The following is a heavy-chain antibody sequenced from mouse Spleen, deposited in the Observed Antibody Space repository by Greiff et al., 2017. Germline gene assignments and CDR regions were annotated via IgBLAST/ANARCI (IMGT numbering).Heavy chain of an antibody. CDR2: ISYDGSN. J-gene: IGHJ3*01. CDR1: GYSITSGYY. D-gene: IGHD1-1*01. Sequence: ESGPGLVKPSQSLSLTCSVTGYSITSGYYWNWIRQFPGNKLEWMGYISYDGSNNYNPSLKNRISITRDTSKNQFFLKLNSVTTEDTATYYCAREYYGFAYWGQGTLVTVSA. CDR3: AREYYGFAY. V-gene: IGHV3-6*02.